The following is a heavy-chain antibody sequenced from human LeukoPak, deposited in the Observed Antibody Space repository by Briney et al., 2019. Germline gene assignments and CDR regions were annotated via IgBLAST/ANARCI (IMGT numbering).Heavy chain of an antibody. CDR1: GFTFNNAW. J-gene: IGHJ4*02. Sequence: GGSLRLSCTASGFTFNNAWMTWVRQAPGKGLEWVGRIKSKTDGGTTDYAASVKGRFTISRDDSKNMLYLQMNSLETEDSALYYCSKGAYSDYYFDCWGQGTLVSVSS. CDR3: SKGAYSDYYFDC. V-gene: IGHV3-15*01. D-gene: IGHD4-11*01. CDR2: IKSKTDGGTT.